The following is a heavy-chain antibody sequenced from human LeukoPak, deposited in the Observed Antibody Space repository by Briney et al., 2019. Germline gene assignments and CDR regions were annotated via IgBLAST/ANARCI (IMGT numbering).Heavy chain of an antibody. CDR3: ARGGDSSGYYYPVFDY. Sequence: PSETLSLTCTVSGGSISSYYWSWIRQPPGKGLEWIGYIYYSGSTNYNPSLKSRVTISVDTSKNQFSLKLSSVTAADTAVYYCARGGDSSGYYYPVFDYWGQETLVTVSS. CDR1: GGSISSYY. J-gene: IGHJ4*02. D-gene: IGHD3-22*01. V-gene: IGHV4-59*01. CDR2: IYYSGST.